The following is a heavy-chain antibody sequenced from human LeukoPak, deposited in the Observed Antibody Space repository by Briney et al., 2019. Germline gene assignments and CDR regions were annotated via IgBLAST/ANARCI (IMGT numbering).Heavy chain of an antibody. V-gene: IGHV3-21*01. Sequence: GGSLRLSCAASGFTFSSSAMTWVRQAPGKGLEWVSSISSGSSYIYYADSVKGRFTISRDNAKNSLYLQMNSLRAEDTAVYYCARVDTAMVIYDYWGQGTLVTVSS. CDR1: GFTFSSSA. CDR2: ISSGSSYI. J-gene: IGHJ4*02. CDR3: ARVDTAMVIYDY. D-gene: IGHD5-18*01.